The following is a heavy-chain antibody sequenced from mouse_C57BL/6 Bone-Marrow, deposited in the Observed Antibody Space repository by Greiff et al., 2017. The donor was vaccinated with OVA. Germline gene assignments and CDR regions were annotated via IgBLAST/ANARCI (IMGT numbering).Heavy chain of an antibody. CDR3: TIYYDYDQDFDY. V-gene: IGHV1-15*01. CDR2: IDPETGGT. Sequence: QVQLQQSGAELVRPGASVTLSCKASGYTFTDYEMHWVKQTPVHGLEWIGAIDPETGGTAYNQKFKGKAILTADKSSSTAYMELRSLTSEDSAVYYCTIYYDYDQDFDYWGQGTTLTVSS. J-gene: IGHJ2*01. D-gene: IGHD2-4*01. CDR1: GYTFTDYE.